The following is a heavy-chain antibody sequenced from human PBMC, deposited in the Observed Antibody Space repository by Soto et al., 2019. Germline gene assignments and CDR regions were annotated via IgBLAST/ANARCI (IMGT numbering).Heavy chain of an antibody. D-gene: IGHD6-19*01. CDR2: IDWDDDK. V-gene: IGHV2-70*11. J-gene: IGHJ4*02. Sequence: SGPTLVNPTQTLTLTCTFSGFSLSTSGMCVSWIRQPPGKALEWLARIDWDDDKYYSTSLKTRLTISKDTSKNQVVLTMTNMDPVDTVTYYCARMPSGYSSGWTFDYWGQGTLVTVSS. CDR1: GFSLSTSGMC. CDR3: ARMPSGYSSGWTFDY.